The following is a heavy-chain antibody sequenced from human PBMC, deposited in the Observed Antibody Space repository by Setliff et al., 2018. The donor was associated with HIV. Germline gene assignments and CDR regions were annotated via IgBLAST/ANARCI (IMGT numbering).Heavy chain of an antibody. CDR1: GGSISSGSYY. CDR3: AREYSSSWYRYFDY. Sequence: SETLSLTCTVSGGSISSGSYYWSWIRQPAGKGLEWIGRIYTSGSTNYNPSLKSRVTISVDTSKNRFSLKLSSVTAADTAVYYCAREYSSSWYRYFDYWGQGTLVTVSS. CDR2: IYTSGST. V-gene: IGHV4-61*02. D-gene: IGHD6-13*01. J-gene: IGHJ4*02.